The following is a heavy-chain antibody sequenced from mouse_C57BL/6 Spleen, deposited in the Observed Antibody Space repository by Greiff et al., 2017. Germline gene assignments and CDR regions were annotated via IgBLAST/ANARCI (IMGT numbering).Heavy chain of an antibody. CDR2: ISSGSSTI. J-gene: IGHJ4*01. Sequence: EVQLVESGGGLVKPGGSLKLSCAASGFTFSDYGMHWVRQAPEQGLEWVAYISSGSSTIYYADTVKGRFTISRDNAKNTLFLQMTSLRSEDTAMYYCARTLYSDYAMDYWGQGTSVTVSS. D-gene: IGHD2-1*01. V-gene: IGHV5-17*01. CDR1: GFTFSDYG. CDR3: ARTLYSDYAMDY.